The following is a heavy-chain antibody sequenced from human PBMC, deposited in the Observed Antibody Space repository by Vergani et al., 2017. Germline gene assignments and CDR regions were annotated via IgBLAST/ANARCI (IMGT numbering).Heavy chain of an antibody. Sequence: QVQLVQSGAEVKKPGSSVKVSCKASGGTFSSYAISWVRQAPGQGLEWMGGMIPIFGTANYAQKFQGRVTITADKSTRTAYMELSSLRSEDTAVYYCARVVSRRGPAMALSWFDPWGQGTLVTVSS. V-gene: IGHV1-69*06. CDR1: GGTFSSYA. CDR3: ARVVSRRGPAMALSWFDP. D-gene: IGHD5-18*01. CDR2: MIPIFGTA. J-gene: IGHJ5*02.